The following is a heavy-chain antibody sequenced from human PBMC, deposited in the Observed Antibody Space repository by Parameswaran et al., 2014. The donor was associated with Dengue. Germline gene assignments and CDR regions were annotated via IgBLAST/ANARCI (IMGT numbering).Heavy chain of an antibody. J-gene: IGHJ4*02. CDR3: ARGLRMSY. D-gene: IGHD2/OR15-2a*01. V-gene: IGHV4-34*01. Sequence: VRQAPGKGLEWIGEINHSGSTNYNPSLKSRVTISVDTSKNQFSLKLSSVTAADTAVYYCARGLRMSYWGQGTLVTISS. CDR2: INHSGST.